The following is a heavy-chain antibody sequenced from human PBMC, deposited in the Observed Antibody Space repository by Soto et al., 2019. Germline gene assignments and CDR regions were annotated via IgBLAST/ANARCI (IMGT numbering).Heavy chain of an antibody. J-gene: IGHJ3*02. V-gene: IGHV1-69*13. D-gene: IGHD3-3*01. CDR1: GGTFSSYA. CDR2: IIPIFGTA. Sequence: SVKVSCKASGGTFSSYAISWVRQAPGQGLEWMGGIIPIFGTANYAQKFQGRVTITADESTSTAYMELSSLRSEETAVYYCARRFRSLGDAVDIWGQGTMVTVSS. CDR3: ARRFRSLGDAVDI.